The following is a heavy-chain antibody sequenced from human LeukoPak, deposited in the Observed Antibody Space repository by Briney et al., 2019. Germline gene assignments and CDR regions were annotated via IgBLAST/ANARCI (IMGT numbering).Heavy chain of an antibody. Sequence: GGSLRLSCAASGFTFDDFAMHWVRQAPGKALEWVSGITWSRTVVGYGDSVKGRFTISGDNAKNSLYLQMNSLRVEDTAVYYCARDHNYAFDNWGQGTLVTVSS. D-gene: IGHD1-1*01. CDR2: ITWSRTVV. CDR1: GFTFDDFA. CDR3: ARDHNYAFDN. V-gene: IGHV3-9*01. J-gene: IGHJ4*02.